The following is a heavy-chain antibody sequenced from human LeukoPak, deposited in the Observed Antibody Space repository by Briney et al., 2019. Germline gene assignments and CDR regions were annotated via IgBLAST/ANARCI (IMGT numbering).Heavy chain of an antibody. J-gene: IGHJ4*02. D-gene: IGHD3-3*01. V-gene: IGHV3-72*01. CDR3: AYLFY. Sequence: GGSLRLSCAASGFTFSDHYMDWVRQAPGKGLEWVGRIRNKANSYTTEYAASVKGRFTISRDDSKNSLYLQMNSLKTEDTAVYYCAYLFYWGQGTLVTVSS. CDR1: GFTFSDHY. CDR2: IRNKANSYTT.